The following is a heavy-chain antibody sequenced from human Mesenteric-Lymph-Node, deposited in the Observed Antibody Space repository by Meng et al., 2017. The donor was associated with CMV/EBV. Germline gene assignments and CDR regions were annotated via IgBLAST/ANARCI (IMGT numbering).Heavy chain of an antibody. CDR3: AKGHSGSCYASVDY. CDR1: GFTFSSYA. J-gene: IGHJ4*02. Sequence: GGSLRLSCEVSGFTFSSYAMTWVHQAPGKGLEWVSVISGDGSSTYYGDSVKGRFTISRDDSKNTLYLQMNSLRGEDTALYYCAKGHSGSCYASVDYWGQGTLVTVSS. D-gene: IGHD1-26*01. V-gene: IGHV3-23*03. CDR2: ISGDGSST.